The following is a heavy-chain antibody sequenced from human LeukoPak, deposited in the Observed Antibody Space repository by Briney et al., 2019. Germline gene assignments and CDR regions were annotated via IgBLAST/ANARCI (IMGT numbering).Heavy chain of an antibody. CDR1: GFSFGTHW. V-gene: IGHV3-7*01. CDR3: ARDSGDRPQAVGYFFDY. CDR2: VKQDETET. J-gene: IGHJ4*02. Sequence: GGSLRLSCAASGFSFGTHWMAWVRQPPGAGPEWVANVKQDETETYYADAVRGRFTITRDNAKNSLYLQMDNLRGEDTAVYYCARDSGDRPQAVGYFFDYWGQGSLVTVSS. D-gene: IGHD7-27*01.